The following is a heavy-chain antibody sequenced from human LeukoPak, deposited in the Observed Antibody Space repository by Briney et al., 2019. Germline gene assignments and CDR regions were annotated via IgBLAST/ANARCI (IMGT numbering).Heavy chain of an antibody. Sequence: GGSLRLSCVASGFTFSNYAMSWVRQAPGKRLEWVSAVTGRGGSTYYADSVKGRFTISRDNSRNTLFLQMNSLRAEDTAIYYCAKLGDFDILTGYYVSDFWGQGTLVTVSS. J-gene: IGHJ5*01. CDR2: VTGRGGST. V-gene: IGHV3-23*01. CDR1: GFTFSNYA. CDR3: AKLGDFDILTGYYVSDF. D-gene: IGHD3-9*01.